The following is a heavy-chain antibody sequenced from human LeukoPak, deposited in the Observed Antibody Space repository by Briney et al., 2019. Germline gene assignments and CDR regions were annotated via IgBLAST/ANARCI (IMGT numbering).Heavy chain of an antibody. CDR3: TSSPVPGLDY. CDR2: IKSKRFGETT. CDR1: GFTFTSAW. Sequence: PGGSLRLSCAASGFTFTSAWMSWVRQAPGKGLEWVGRIKSKRFGETTEYAAPVEGRLTISRDDSTNTLSLQMNRLKSEDTAVYYCTSSPVPGLDYWGQGALVTVSS. V-gene: IGHV3-15*01. D-gene: IGHD7-27*01. J-gene: IGHJ4*02.